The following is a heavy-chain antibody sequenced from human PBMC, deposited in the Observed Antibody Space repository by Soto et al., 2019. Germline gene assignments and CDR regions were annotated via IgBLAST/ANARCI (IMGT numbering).Heavy chain of an antibody. CDR1: GYTRTELS. CDR3: ATYPLSKIFGVVIFFDY. V-gene: IGHV1-24*01. Sequence: ASVKVSCKVSGYTRTELSMHWVRQAPGKGLEWMGGFDPEDGETIYAQKFQGRVTMTEDTSTDTAYMELSSLRSEDTAVYYCATYPLSKIFGVVIFFDYWGQGTPVTVSS. CDR2: FDPEDGET. J-gene: IGHJ4*02. D-gene: IGHD3-3*01.